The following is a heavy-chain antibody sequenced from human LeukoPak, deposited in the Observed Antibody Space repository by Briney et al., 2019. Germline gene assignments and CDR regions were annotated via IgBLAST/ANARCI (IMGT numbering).Heavy chain of an antibody. CDR1: GFTFSNYG. CDR3: ARVYCGRTTCDPWLDP. D-gene: IGHD2-21*01. Sequence: GGSLRLSCAASGFTFSNYGMHWVRQAPGKGMEWVAVISYDATNKYYADSVKGRFTISRDNPKNTLYLQMNSLRAEDTAAYYCARVYCGRTTCDPWLDPWGQGTLVTVSS. CDR2: ISYDATNK. J-gene: IGHJ5*02. V-gene: IGHV3-30*03.